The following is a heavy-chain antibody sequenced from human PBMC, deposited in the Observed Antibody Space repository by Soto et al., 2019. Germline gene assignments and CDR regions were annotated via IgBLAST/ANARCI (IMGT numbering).Heavy chain of an antibody. Sequence: QVQLVQSGAEVKKPGSSVKVSCKASGGTFSSYAISWVRQAPGQGLEWMGGIIPIFGTANYAQKFQGRVTITADESTCTAYMELSSLRSEDTAVYYCAARPYSGSYRGWFDPWGQGTLVTVSS. J-gene: IGHJ5*02. CDR2: IIPIFGTA. D-gene: IGHD1-26*01. CDR3: AARPYSGSYRGWFDP. V-gene: IGHV1-69*01. CDR1: GGTFSSYA.